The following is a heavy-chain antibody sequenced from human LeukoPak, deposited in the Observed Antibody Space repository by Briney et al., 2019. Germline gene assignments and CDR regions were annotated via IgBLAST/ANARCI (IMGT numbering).Heavy chain of an antibody. Sequence: GGSLRLSCAASGFIFSSYSMSWVRQAPGKGLEWVSSISTSSSYIYYADSVKGRFTISRDNAKNSLYLQMNSLRAEDTAVYYCARGVAPSIAAAGTILSFDYWGQGTLVTVSS. D-gene: IGHD6-13*01. CDR3: ARGVAPSIAAAGTILSFDY. V-gene: IGHV3-21*01. CDR1: GFIFSSYS. CDR2: ISTSSSYI. J-gene: IGHJ4*02.